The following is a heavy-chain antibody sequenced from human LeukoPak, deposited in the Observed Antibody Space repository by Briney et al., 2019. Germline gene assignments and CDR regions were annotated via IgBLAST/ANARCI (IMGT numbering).Heavy chain of an antibody. V-gene: IGHV1-24*01. Sequence: ASVKVSCKVSGYTLTELSMHWVRQAPGKGLVWMGGFDPEDGETIYAQKFQGRVTMTEDTSTDTAYMELSSLRSEDTAMYYCATSSSHLRYYYYYMDVWGKGTTVTVSS. CDR2: FDPEDGET. CDR3: ATSSSHLRYYYYYMDV. J-gene: IGHJ6*03. CDR1: GYTLTELS. D-gene: IGHD2-2*01.